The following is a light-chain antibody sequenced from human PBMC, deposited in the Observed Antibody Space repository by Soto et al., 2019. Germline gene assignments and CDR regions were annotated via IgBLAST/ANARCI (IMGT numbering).Light chain of an antibody. CDR3: QQFNSYPVT. CDR2: DVS. CDR1: QDIRGA. J-gene: IGKJ5*01. Sequence: AIQVTQSPSSLSASVGDRVTITCLASQDIRGALAWYQQKPGKPPKLLSYDVSTLENGVPSRFSGDSSGTQFTLTISGLQPEDFGTYYCQQFNSYPVTFGHGTRLDIK. V-gene: IGKV1-13*02.